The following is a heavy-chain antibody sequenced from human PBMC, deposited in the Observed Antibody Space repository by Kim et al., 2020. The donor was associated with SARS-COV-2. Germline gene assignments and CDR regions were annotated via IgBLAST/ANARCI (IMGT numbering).Heavy chain of an antibody. CDR2: ISAYNGNT. Sequence: ASVKVSCKASGYTFTSYGISWVRQAPGQGLEWMGWISAYNGNTNYAQKLQGRVTMTTDTSTSTAYMGLRSLRSDDTAVYYCARDLPSLGYFDWSTDYYYGMDVWGQGTTVTVSS. D-gene: IGHD3-9*01. CDR1: GYTFTSYG. V-gene: IGHV1-18*01. CDR3: ARDLPSLGYFDWSTDYYYGMDV. J-gene: IGHJ6*02.